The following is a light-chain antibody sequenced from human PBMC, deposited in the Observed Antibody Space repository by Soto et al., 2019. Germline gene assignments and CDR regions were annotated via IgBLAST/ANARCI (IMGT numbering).Light chain of an antibody. V-gene: IGKV1-39*01. J-gene: IGKJ3*01. Sequence: SQLTQSPSSLSASVGDRVTITCRASQDISSYLAWSQQKPGKAPKFLIYAASSLQSGVPSRFTGSGSGTYFTLTSISLEPEHLAPSSSHQWYKTPLTLGPGTKVDI. CDR1: QDISSY. CDR2: AAS. CDR3: HQWYKTPLT.